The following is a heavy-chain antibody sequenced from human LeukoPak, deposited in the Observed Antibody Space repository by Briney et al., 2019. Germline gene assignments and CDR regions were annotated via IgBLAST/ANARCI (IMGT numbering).Heavy chain of an antibody. J-gene: IGHJ6*02. CDR3: ARDYSIRVAASSYGMDV. CDR1: GYTFTSIG. Sequence: GASVKVSCKGSGYTFTSIGLSWVRQAPGQGLEWMGWIDNYSGDTEYAQNFQGRVTMTTDTTTSTAYMELRSLRSDDTAVYYCARDYSIRVAASSYGMDVWGQGTTVTVSS. CDR2: IDNYSGDT. D-gene: IGHD6-19*01. V-gene: IGHV1-18*01.